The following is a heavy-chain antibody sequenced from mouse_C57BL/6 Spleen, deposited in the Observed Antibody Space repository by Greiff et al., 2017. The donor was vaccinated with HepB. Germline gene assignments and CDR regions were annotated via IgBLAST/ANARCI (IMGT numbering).Heavy chain of an antibody. J-gene: IGHJ1*03. CDR1: GFTFSDYY. CDR2: ISNGGGST. D-gene: IGHD1-1*01. V-gene: IGHV5-12*01. Sequence: EVKLEESGGGLVQPGGSLKLSCAASGFTFSDYYMYWVRQTPEKRLEWVAYISNGGGSTYYPDTVKGRFTISRDNAKNTLYLQMSRLKSEDTAMYDCARRVVATYYWYFDVWGTGTTVTVSS. CDR3: ARRVVATYYWYFDV.